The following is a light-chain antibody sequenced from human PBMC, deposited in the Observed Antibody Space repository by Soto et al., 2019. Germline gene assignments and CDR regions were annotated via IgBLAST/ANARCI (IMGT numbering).Light chain of an antibody. CDR2: DAS. CDR3: QHYDNLPLT. V-gene: IGKV1-33*01. CDR1: HDITSF. Sequence: DIPMTQSPSSLSASVGDRVTITCQASHDITSFLNWYHQKPGKAPKLLIFDASNLERGVPSRFSGSGSRTHFSLSINNLQPEDVGTYFCQHYDNLPLTFGGGTKVEI. J-gene: IGKJ4*01.